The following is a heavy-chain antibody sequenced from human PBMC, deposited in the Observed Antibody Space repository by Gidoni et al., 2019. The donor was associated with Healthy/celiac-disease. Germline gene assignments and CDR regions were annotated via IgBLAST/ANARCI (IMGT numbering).Heavy chain of an antibody. V-gene: IGHV4-59*01. CDR1: GGPLSRYY. CDR3: ARGVWYYYDSSGLNYYYGMDV. D-gene: IGHD3-22*01. CDR2: IYYSGRT. Sequence: QVQLQESGPGLVKPSETLSLTCTASGGPLSRYYWSWIRQPPGKGLEWIGYIYYSGRTNYNPSLKSRVTISVDTSKNQFSLKLSSVTAADSAVYYCARGVWYYYDSSGLNYYYGMDVWGQGTTVTVSS. J-gene: IGHJ6*02.